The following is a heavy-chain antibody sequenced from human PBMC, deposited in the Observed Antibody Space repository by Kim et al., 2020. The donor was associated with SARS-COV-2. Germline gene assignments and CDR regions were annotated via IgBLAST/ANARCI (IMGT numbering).Heavy chain of an antibody. CDR3: AKDCYVSGTYYIHTYYYCMDV. J-gene: IGHJ6*02. CDR1: GFTFSNYG. CDR2: ISFDGSNK. Sequence: GGSLRLSCAASGFTFSNYGIHWVRQAPGKGLEWVADISFDGSNKYYADSVKGRFTISRDNSKNMVFLQMNSLRAEDTALYYCAKDCYVSGTYYIHTYYYCMDVWGRGTTVTVSS. V-gene: IGHV3-30*18. D-gene: IGHD3-10*01.